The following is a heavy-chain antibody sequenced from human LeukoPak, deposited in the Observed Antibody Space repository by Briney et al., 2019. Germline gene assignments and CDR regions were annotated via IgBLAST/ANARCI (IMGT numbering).Heavy chain of an antibody. V-gene: IGHV4-34*01. D-gene: IGHD6-19*01. CDR3: ARSAVADDAFDI. CDR1: GGSFSGYY. Sequence: SETLSLTCAVYGGSFSGYYWSWIRQPPGKGLEWIGEINHSGSTNYNPSLKSRVTISVDTSKNQFSLKLSSVTAADTAVYYCARSAVADDAFDIWGQGTMVTVSS. CDR2: INHSGST. J-gene: IGHJ3*02.